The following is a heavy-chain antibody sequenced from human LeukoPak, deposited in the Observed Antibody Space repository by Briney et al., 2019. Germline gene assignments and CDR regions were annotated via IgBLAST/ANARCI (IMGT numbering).Heavy chain of an antibody. J-gene: IGHJ5*02. V-gene: IGHV4-59*01. Sequence: PSETLSLTCSVSGGSIRSYFWSWIRQPAGKGLEWIGYIDDSGNTNYNPSLKNRVTISVDRSKNQLSLNLRSVTAADTAVYFCARVSNGALTETNWFDPWGQGTLVTVSS. CDR1: GGSIRSYF. CDR2: IDDSGNT. CDR3: ARVSNGALTETNWFDP. D-gene: IGHD3-10*01.